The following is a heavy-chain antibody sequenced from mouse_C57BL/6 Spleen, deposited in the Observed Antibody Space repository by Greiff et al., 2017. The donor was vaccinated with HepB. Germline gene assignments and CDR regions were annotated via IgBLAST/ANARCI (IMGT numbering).Heavy chain of an antibody. CDR1: GYAFSSYW. D-gene: IGHD1-1*01. V-gene: IGHV1-80*01. CDR3: ARSATVVPYYFDY. CDR2: IYPGDGDT. Sequence: QVQLQQSGAELVKPGASVKISCKASGYAFSSYWMNWVKQRPGKGLEWIGQIYPGDGDTNYNGKSKGKATLPADKSSSTAYMQLSSLTSEDSAVYFCARSATVVPYYFDYWGQGTTLTVSS. J-gene: IGHJ2*01.